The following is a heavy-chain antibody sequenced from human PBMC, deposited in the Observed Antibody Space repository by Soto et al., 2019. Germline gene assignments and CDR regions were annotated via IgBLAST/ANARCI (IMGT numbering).Heavy chain of an antibody. J-gene: IGHJ4*02. D-gene: IGHD2-2*01. V-gene: IGHV3-23*01. CDR2: ISGSGGST. CDR1: GFTFSSYA. Sequence: GGSLRLSCAASGFTFSSYAMSWVRQAPGKGLEWVSAISGSGGSTYYADSVKGRLTIYRDNSKNTLYLQMNSLRAEDTAVYYCAKDRDGVVPAAYFDHWGQGTLVTVSS. CDR3: AKDRDGVVPAAYFDH.